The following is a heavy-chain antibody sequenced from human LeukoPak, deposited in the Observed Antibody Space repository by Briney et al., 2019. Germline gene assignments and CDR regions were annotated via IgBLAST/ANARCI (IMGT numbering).Heavy chain of an antibody. Sequence: ASVKVSCKASDYSFTNYGITWVRQAPGQGLEWMGWISPYNGNTNYAQKLQGRVTMTADTSTSTAYMELRSLRSDDTAVYYCARGENYGIFFNVDYWGQGTLVTVSS. CDR3: ARGENYGIFFNVDY. CDR2: ISPYNGNT. V-gene: IGHV1-18*01. J-gene: IGHJ4*02. CDR1: DYSFTNYG. D-gene: IGHD4-17*01.